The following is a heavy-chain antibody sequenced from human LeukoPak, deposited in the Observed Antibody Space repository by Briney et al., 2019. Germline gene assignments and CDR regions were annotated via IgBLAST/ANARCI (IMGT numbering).Heavy chain of an antibody. Sequence: SVKVSCKASGGTSSSYAISWVRQAPGQGLEWMGRIIPIFGTANYAQKFQGRVTITADKSTSTAYMELSSLRSEDTAVYYCARDVNYYYYMDVWGKGTTVTVSS. CDR1: GGTSSSYA. J-gene: IGHJ6*03. CDR3: ARDVNYYYYMDV. CDR2: IIPIFGTA. V-gene: IGHV1-69*06. D-gene: IGHD2/OR15-2a*01.